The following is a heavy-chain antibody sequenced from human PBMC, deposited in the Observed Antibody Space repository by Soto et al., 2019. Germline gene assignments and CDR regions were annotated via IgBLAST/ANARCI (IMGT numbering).Heavy chain of an antibody. Sequence: EVQLVESGGGLVKPGGSLRLSCAGSGFTFSNAWMSWVRRAPGKGLEWVGRIKSDAYGGAIDYAAPVKCRFTISRDDSKTTLFLQLNNRRAEDTAVYSCTTTKGRLEPPTNDFWGQGTPVIVSS. D-gene: IGHD2-8*01. CDR1: GFTFSNAW. V-gene: IGHV3-15*01. CDR3: TTTKGRLEPPTNDF. CDR2: IKSDAYGGAI. J-gene: IGHJ4*02.